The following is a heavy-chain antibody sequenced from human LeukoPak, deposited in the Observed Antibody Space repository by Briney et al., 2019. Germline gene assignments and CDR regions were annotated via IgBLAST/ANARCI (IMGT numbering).Heavy chain of an antibody. J-gene: IGHJ6*02. CDR2: ISSRSSTI. Sequence: PGGSLRLSYVASGFTFSSYNMHWVRQAPGKGLEWVSYISSRSSTIYYADSVKGRFTISRDNAKNSLYLQMNSLRDEDTAVYYCARFDHYDSSGFFTLDVWGQGTTVTVSS. CDR1: GFTFSSYN. V-gene: IGHV3-48*02. CDR3: ARFDHYDSSGFFTLDV. D-gene: IGHD3-22*01.